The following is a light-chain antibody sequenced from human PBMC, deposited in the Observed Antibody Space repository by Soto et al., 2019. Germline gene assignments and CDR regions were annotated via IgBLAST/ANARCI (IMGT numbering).Light chain of an antibody. CDR1: SSDVGGYNY. CDR3: SSYAGSNNPVV. CDR2: EVS. V-gene: IGLV2-8*01. Sequence: QSALTQPPSASGSPRQSVTISCTGTSSDVGGYNYVSWYQQHPGKAPKLMIYEVSKRPSGVPDRFSGSKSGNTASLTVSGLQAEDEADYYCSSYAGSNNPVVFGGGTKVPS. J-gene: IGLJ2*01.